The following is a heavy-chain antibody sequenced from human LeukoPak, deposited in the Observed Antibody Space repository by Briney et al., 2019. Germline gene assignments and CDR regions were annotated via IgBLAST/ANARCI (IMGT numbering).Heavy chain of an antibody. Sequence: PGRSLRLSCAASGFTFSSYGMHWVRQAPGKGLEWVAVISYDGKNKYYADSVKGRFTISRDNSKNTLYLQMNSLRAEDTAVYYCASHWAQQVVSDYWGQGTLVTVSS. D-gene: IGHD6-13*01. CDR1: GFTFSSYG. V-gene: IGHV3-30*03. J-gene: IGHJ4*02. CDR3: ASHWAQQVVSDY. CDR2: ISYDGKNK.